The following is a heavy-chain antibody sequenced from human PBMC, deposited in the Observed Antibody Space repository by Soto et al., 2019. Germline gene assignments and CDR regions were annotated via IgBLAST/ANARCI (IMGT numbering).Heavy chain of an antibody. CDR1: GLTFSSYS. CDR3: ARDVCSSTSCYDN. Sequence: EVQLVESGGGLVKPGGSLRLSCAASGLTFSSYSMKWVRQAPRKGLEWVSSISSSSSYIYYADSVKGRFTISRDNAKNSLYLQMNSLRAEDTAVYYCARDVCSSTSCYDNWGQGTLVTVSS. D-gene: IGHD2-2*01. J-gene: IGHJ4*02. V-gene: IGHV3-21*01. CDR2: ISSSSSYI.